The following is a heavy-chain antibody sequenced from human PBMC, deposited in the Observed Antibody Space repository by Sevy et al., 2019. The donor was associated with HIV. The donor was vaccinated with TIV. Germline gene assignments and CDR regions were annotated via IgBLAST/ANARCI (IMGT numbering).Heavy chain of an antibody. J-gene: IGHJ4*02. Sequence: SGPTLVNPTQTLTLTCTFSGFSLSTSGVGVGWIRQPPGKALEWLALIFWDDNKRYSPSLRSRLTITKDTSKNQVVLTMTNMDPVDTATYYCAHSLYGDYIGAYFDYWGQGTLVTVSS. D-gene: IGHD4-17*01. V-gene: IGHV2-5*02. CDR2: IFWDDNK. CDR3: AHSLYGDYIGAYFDY. CDR1: GFSLSTSGVG.